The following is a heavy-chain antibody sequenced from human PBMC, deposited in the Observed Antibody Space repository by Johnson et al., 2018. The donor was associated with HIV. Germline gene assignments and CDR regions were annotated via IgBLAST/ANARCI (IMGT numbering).Heavy chain of an antibody. CDR1: GFSFTNYW. D-gene: IGHD4-17*01. V-gene: IGHV3-30*18. Sequence: QVQLVESGGGLVQPGGSLRLSCAASGFSFTNYWMTWVRQAPGKGLEWVAVISYDGSNKYYADSVKGRFTISRDNSKNTLYLQMNSLRAEDTAVYYCANMDYGDYVHDAFDIWGQGTMVTVSS. J-gene: IGHJ3*02. CDR3: ANMDYGDYVHDAFDI. CDR2: ISYDGSNK.